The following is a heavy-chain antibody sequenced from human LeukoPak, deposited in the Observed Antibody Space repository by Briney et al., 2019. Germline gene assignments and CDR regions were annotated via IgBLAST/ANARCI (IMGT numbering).Heavy chain of an antibody. CDR2: ISSSSSTI. V-gene: IGHV3-48*02. J-gene: IGHJ3*02. CDR3: ARDLSGRYAFDI. Sequence: PGGSLRLPCAASGVTFSSYSMIWVRQAPGKGQEWVSYISSSSSTIYCADSVKGRFTISRDNAKNSLYLQMNSLRDEDTAVYYCARDLSGRYAFDIWGQGTMVTVSS. CDR1: GVTFSSYS. D-gene: IGHD3-10*01.